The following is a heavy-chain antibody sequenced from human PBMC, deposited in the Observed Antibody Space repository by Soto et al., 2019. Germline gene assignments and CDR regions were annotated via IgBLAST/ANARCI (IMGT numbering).Heavy chain of an antibody. Sequence: GGSLRLSCAASGFTFSDYYMSWIRQAPGKGLEWVSYISSSSSYTNYADSVKGRFTISRDNAKNSLYLQMNSLRAEDTAVYYCARVLLTPNAVAGTGFDYWGQGTLVTVSS. D-gene: IGHD6-19*01. CDR2: ISSSSSYT. CDR1: GFTFSDYY. V-gene: IGHV3-11*05. J-gene: IGHJ4*02. CDR3: ARVLLTPNAVAGTGFDY.